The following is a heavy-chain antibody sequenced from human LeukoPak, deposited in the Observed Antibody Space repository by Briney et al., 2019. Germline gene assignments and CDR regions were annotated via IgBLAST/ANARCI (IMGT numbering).Heavy chain of an antibody. V-gene: IGHV4-30-4*08. Sequence: SETLSLTCTVSGGSISSGDYYWSWIRQPPGKGLEWIGYIYYSGSTYYNPSLKSRVTISVDTSKNQFSLKLSSVTAADTAVYYCARVGTAGDFTYLDYWGQGTLVTVSS. D-gene: IGHD3-3*01. CDR2: IYYSGST. J-gene: IGHJ4*02. CDR3: ARVGTAGDFTYLDY. CDR1: GGSISSGDYY.